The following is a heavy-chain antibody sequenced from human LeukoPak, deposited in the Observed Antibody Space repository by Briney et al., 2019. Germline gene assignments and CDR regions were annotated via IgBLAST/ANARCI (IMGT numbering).Heavy chain of an antibody. CDR3: ARAKEMATIGGIDY. CDR2: IYTSGST. CDR1: GGSISSGSYY. V-gene: IGHV4-61*02. D-gene: IGHD5-24*01. Sequence: SETLSLTCTVSGGSISSGSYYWSWIRQPAGKGLEWIGRIYTSGSTNYNPSLKSRVTISVDTSKNQFSLKLSSVTAADTAVYYCARAKEMATIGGIDYWGQGTLVTVSS. J-gene: IGHJ4*02.